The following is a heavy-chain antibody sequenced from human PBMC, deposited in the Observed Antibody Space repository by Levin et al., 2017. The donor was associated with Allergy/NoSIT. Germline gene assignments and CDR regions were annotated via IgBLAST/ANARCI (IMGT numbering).Heavy chain of an antibody. D-gene: IGHD5-18*01. V-gene: IGHV3-9*01. CDR3: AKDKVIGYSYGFDY. CDR2: ISWNSGSI. CDR1: GFTFDDYA. J-gene: IGHJ4*02. Sequence: GGSLRLSCAASGFTFDDYAMHWVRQAPGKGLEWVSGISWNSGSIGYADSVTGRFTISRDNAKNSLYLQMNSLRAEDTALYYCAKDKVIGYSYGFDYWGQGTLVTVSS.